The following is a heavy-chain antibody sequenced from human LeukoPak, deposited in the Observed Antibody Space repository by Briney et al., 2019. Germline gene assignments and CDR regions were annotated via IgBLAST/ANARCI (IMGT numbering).Heavy chain of an antibody. CDR2: FDPEDGET. J-gene: IGHJ4*02. D-gene: IGHD4-17*01. Sequence: GASVKVSCKVSGYTLSELSMHWVRQAPGKGLEWMGSFDPEDGETIYAQKSQGRVTMTEDTSTDTAYMELSSLRSEDTAVYYCATASRSHYADYNLDYWGQGTLVTVSS. CDR1: GYTLSELS. CDR3: ATASRSHYADYNLDY. V-gene: IGHV1-24*01.